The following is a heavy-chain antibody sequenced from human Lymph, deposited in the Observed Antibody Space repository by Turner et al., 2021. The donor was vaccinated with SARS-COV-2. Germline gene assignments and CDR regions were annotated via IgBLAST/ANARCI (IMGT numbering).Heavy chain of an antibody. CDR3: ARGDYYGSGSYPGKTFDC. V-gene: IGHV3-30-3*01. CDR2: ISYDGSKK. CDR1: GFPFSSYA. D-gene: IGHD3-10*01. J-gene: IGHJ4*02. Sequence: QVQLVESGGGVVQPGWSLRPSFPASGFPFSSYAMYWVRQAPGKGLEWVAVISYDGSKKYYADSVKGRVTISRDNSKNTLYLQMNSLRAEDTAVYYCARGDYYGSGSYPGKTFDCWGQGTLVTVSS.